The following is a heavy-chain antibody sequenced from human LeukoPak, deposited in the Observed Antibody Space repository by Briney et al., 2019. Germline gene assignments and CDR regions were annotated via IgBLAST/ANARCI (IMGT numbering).Heavy chain of an antibody. CDR1: GFTVSNTY. V-gene: IGHV3-53*01. CDR2: IHSSGGT. D-gene: IGHD4-17*01. CDR3: IVFGDSNH. J-gene: IGHJ5*02. Sequence: PGGSLRLSCAASGFTVSNTYMSWVRQAPGKGLEWVSAIHSSGGTYYADYVKGRFTISRDTSKKTLYLQINSLRVEDTAVYYCIVFGDSNHWGQGTLVTVSS.